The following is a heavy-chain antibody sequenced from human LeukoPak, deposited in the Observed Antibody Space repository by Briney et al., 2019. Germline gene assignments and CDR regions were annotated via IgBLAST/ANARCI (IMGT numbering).Heavy chain of an antibody. J-gene: IGHJ1*01. CDR1: GYTFTSYA. CDR3: ATDSLPTYYYGSGSYYGYFQH. V-gene: IGHV1-3*01. D-gene: IGHD3-10*01. Sequence: GASVKVSCKASGYTFTSYAMHWVRQAPGQRLEWMGWINAGNGNTKYAQKFQGRVPITRETSASKPYMELSSPRSEDPAVYYCATDSLPTYYYGSGSYYGYFQHWGQGTLVTVSS. CDR2: INAGNGNT.